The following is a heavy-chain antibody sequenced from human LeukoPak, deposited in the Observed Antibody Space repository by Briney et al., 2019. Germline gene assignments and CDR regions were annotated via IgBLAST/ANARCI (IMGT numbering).Heavy chain of an antibody. CDR1: GFTFTSYA. D-gene: IGHD3-16*02. Sequence: GGSLRLSCAASGFTFTSYAMSWVRQAPGKGLEWVSDIGGSGHSTYYADSVKGRFTISRDNSKNTLYLQMNSLRAEDTAVYYCAKGTLTFGGVIVQPFDYWGQGTLVTVSS. V-gene: IGHV3-23*01. CDR2: IGGSGHST. J-gene: IGHJ4*02. CDR3: AKGTLTFGGVIVQPFDY.